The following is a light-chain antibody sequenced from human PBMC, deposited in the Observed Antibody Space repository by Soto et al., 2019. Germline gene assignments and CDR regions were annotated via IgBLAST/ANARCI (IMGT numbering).Light chain of an antibody. CDR2: GAS. CDR3: QQYGSSPPWT. CDR1: QSVRSSY. V-gene: IGKV3-20*01. J-gene: IGKJ1*01. Sequence: EIVLTQSPGTLSLSPGERATLSCRASQSVRSSYLAWYQQKPGQAPRLLIYGASSRATGIPDRFSGSGSGTDFTLTISRLEPEDFAVYYCQQYGSSPPWTFGQGTKVHIK.